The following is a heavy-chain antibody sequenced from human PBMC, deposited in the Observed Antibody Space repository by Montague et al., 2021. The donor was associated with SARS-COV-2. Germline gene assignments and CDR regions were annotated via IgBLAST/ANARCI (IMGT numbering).Heavy chain of an antibody. V-gene: IGHV4-61*08. CDR2: IYDGGAV. CDR3: VRDHPYGGPRGAYDI. D-gene: IGHD4-23*01. CDR1: GDSIRNSDYS. J-gene: IGHJ3*02. Sequence: SETLSLTCTVSGDSIRNSDYSWGWVRQPPGKGLEWIAYIYDGGAVNYNPSLGSRVTISTDTSKNQLSLKVNSVTAADTAVYYCVRDHPYGGPRGAYDIWGQGTVVTVSS.